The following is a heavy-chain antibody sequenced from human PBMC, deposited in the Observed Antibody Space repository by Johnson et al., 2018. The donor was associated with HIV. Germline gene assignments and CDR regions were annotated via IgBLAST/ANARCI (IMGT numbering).Heavy chain of an antibody. CDR2: INWNGGST. CDR3: ARVPWSLDAFDI. CDR1: GFTFDDYA. V-gene: IGHV3-20*04. D-gene: IGHD2-15*01. J-gene: IGHJ3*02. Sequence: VQLVESGGGVVRPGGSLRLSCGVSGFTFDDYAMSWVRQTPGKGLEWVSGINWNGGSTDYADSVKGRFTISRDNAKNSLYLQMNSLRAEDTALYYCARVPWSLDAFDIWGQGTMVTVSS.